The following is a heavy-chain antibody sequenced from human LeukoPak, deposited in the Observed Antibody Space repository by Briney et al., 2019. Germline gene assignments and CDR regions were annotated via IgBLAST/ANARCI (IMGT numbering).Heavy chain of an antibody. J-gene: IGHJ5*02. CDR1: GYTFTDYY. Sequence: ASVKVSCKVSGYTFTDYYMHWVQQAPGKGLEWMGLVDPEDGETIYAEKFQGRVTITADTSTNTAYMELSSLRSEDTAVYYCATDYSNFQDWFDPWGQGTLVTVSS. V-gene: IGHV1-69-2*01. D-gene: IGHD4-11*01. CDR3: ATDYSNFQDWFDP. CDR2: VDPEDGET.